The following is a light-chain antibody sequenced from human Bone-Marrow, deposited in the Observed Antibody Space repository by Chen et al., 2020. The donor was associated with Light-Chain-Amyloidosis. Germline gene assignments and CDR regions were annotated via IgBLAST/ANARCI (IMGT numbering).Light chain of an antibody. CDR2: EVS. CDR1: SSDVGGYNY. Sequence: QSALTQPASVSGSPGQSITISCTGTSSDVGGYNYVSWYQQEPGKAPKLMISEVSNRPSGVSNRFSGSKSGNTAPLTISGLQAEDEADFYCSSYTSSSTLVFGGGTKLTVL. V-gene: IGLV2-14*01. J-gene: IGLJ2*01. CDR3: SSYTSSSTLV.